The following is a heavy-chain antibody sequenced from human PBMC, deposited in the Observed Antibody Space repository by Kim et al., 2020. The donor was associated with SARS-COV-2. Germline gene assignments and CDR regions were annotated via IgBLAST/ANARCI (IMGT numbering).Heavy chain of an antibody. V-gene: IGHV3-33*06. J-gene: IGHJ6*02. CDR2: IWYDGSNK. Sequence: GGSLRLSCAASGFTFSSYAMHWVRQAPGKGLEWVAVIWYDGSNKYYADSVKGRFTISRDNSKNTLYLQMNSLRAEDTAVYYCAKPGISRSYPYYYGMDVWGQGTTVTVSS. CDR3: AKPGISRSYPYYYGMDV. CDR1: GFTFSSYA. D-gene: IGHD3-10*01.